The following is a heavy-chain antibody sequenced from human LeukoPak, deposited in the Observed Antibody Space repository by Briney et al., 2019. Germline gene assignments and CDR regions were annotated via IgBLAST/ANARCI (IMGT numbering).Heavy chain of an antibody. CDR2: INPNSGGT. D-gene: IGHD1-26*01. CDR1: GYTFNAYY. Sequence: ASVKVSCKTSGYTFNAYYMHWVRQAPGQGLEWMGWINPNSGGTNYAQKFQGRVTMTRDTSISTAYMELSRLRSDDTAVYYCARDSVGATYYYYYYYYMDVWGKGTTVTVSS. CDR3: ARDSVGATYYYYYYYYMDV. V-gene: IGHV1-2*02. J-gene: IGHJ6*03.